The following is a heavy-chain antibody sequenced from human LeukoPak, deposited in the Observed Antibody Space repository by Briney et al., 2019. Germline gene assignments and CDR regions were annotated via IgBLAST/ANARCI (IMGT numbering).Heavy chain of an antibody. CDR3: AVLRDGYNLGFDY. D-gene: IGHD5-24*01. J-gene: IGHJ4*02. Sequence: PSETLSLTCTVSGGSISSYYWSWIRQPPGKGLEWIGYIYYSGSTNYNPSLKSRVTISVDTSKNQFSLKLSSVTAADPAVYYCAVLRDGYNLGFDYWGQGTLVTVSS. CDR1: GGSISSYY. CDR2: IYYSGST. V-gene: IGHV4-59*08.